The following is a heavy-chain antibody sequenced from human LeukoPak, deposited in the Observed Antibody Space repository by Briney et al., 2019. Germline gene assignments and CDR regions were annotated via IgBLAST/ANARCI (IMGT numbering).Heavy chain of an antibody. CDR3: ANGYGDYVAN. Sequence: GGSLRLSCAASGFTFSSYAMSWVRQAPGKGLEWVSAISGSGGSTYYADSVEGRFTISRDNSKNTLYLQMNSLRAEDTAVYYCANGYGDYVANWGQGTLVTVSS. CDR2: ISGSGGST. J-gene: IGHJ4*02. D-gene: IGHD4-17*01. CDR1: GFTFSSYA. V-gene: IGHV3-23*01.